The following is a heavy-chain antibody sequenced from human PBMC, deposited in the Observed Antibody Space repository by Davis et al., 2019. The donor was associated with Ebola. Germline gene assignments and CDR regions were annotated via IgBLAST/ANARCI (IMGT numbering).Heavy chain of an antibody. CDR2: IRSKANNYAT. D-gene: IGHD2-8*02. CDR3: SRHTD. CDR1: GFTFSGSA. V-gene: IGHV3-73*01. J-gene: IGHJ4*02. Sequence: PGGSLRLSCAASGFTFSGSAMHWVRQASGKGLEWVGRIRSKANNYATAYTPSVKGKFTISRDDSKNTAYLQMNGLKIEDTAIYYCSRHTDWGQGTLVTVSS.